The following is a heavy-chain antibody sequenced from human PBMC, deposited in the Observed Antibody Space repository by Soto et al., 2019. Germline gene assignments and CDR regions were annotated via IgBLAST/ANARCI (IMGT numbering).Heavy chain of an antibody. CDR1: GFTFSTYT. CDR2: ISYDGSNN. V-gene: IGHV3-30-3*01. J-gene: IGHJ4*02. Sequence: PGGSLRLSCAASGFTFSTYTIHWVRQAPGKGLEWVALISYDGSNNYYADSVKGRFTICRDNSKNNLYLQRTSLRAGDTAVHFSARGSQYYYDGSGPLDCWGQGTLVTVSS. CDR3: ARGSQYYYDGSGPLDC. D-gene: IGHD3-22*01.